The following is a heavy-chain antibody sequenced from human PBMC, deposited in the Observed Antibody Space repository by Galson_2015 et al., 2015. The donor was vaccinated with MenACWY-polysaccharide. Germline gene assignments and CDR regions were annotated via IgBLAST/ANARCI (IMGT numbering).Heavy chain of an antibody. J-gene: IGHJ4*02. D-gene: IGHD6-13*01. V-gene: IGHV3-74*01. CDR3: ARGVKAAAGDY. Sequence: SLRLSCAASGFTFSSYWMHWVRHAPGKGLVWVSRINSDGSSTSYADSVKGRFTISRDNAKNTLYLQMNSLRAEDTAVYYCARGVKAAAGDYWGQGTLVTVSS. CDR1: GFTFSSYW. CDR2: INSDGSST.